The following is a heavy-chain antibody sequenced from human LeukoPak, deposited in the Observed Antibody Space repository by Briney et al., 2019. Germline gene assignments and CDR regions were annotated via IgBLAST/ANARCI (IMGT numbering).Heavy chain of an antibody. V-gene: IGHV4-39*07. D-gene: IGHD2-15*01. Sequence: PSETLSLTCTVSGGSISSSSYYWGWIRQPPGKGLEWIGSIYYSGSTYYNPSLKSRVTISVDTSKNQFSLKLSSVTAADTAVYYCARGGDIVVVVAAYYFDYWGQGTLVTVSS. CDR1: GGSISSSSYY. CDR3: ARGGDIVVVVAAYYFDY. CDR2: IYYSGST. J-gene: IGHJ4*02.